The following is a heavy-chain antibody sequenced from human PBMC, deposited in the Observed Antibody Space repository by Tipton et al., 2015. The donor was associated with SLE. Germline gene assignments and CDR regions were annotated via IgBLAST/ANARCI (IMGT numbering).Heavy chain of an antibody. J-gene: IGHJ3*02. CDR2: ISSSGSTI. CDR1: GFTFSDYY. V-gene: IGHV3-11*01. D-gene: IGHD3-10*01. Sequence: SLRLSCAASGFTFSDYYMSWIRQAPGKGLEWVSYISSSGSTIYYADSVKGRFTISRDNAKNSLYLQMNSLRAEDTAVYYCARDRRHYYGSGSYDAFDIWGQGTMVTVSS. CDR3: ARDRRHYYGSGSYDAFDI.